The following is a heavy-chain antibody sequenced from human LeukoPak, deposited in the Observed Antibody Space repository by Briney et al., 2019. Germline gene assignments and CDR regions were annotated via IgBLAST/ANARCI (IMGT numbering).Heavy chain of an antibody. V-gene: IGHV3-23*01. D-gene: IGHD3-16*01. CDR3: AKLGGHPLHNYYVGV. CDR2: ILDSGYST. CDR1: GFTFSSYA. Sequence: GGSLRLSCAASGFTFSSYAMSWVRQATGKGLEWVSGILDSGYSTYYANSVKGRFTISRDNSNNTLYLQMNSLRAEDTAVYYCAKLGGHPLHNYYVGVWGKGTTVAVSS. J-gene: IGHJ6*03.